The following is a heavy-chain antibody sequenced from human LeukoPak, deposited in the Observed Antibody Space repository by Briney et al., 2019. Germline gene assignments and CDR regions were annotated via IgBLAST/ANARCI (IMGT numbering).Heavy chain of an antibody. CDR1: GGSISSYY. J-gene: IGHJ5*02. CDR3: ASGYCSGGSCRAWWFDP. CDR2: IYTSGST. V-gene: IGHV4-4*09. Sequence: SETLSLTCTVSGGSISSYYWSWIRQPPGKGLEWIGYIYTSGSTNYNPSLKSRVTISVDTSKNQFSLKLSSVTAADTAVYYCASGYCSGGSCRAWWFDPWGQGTLVTVSS. D-gene: IGHD2-15*01.